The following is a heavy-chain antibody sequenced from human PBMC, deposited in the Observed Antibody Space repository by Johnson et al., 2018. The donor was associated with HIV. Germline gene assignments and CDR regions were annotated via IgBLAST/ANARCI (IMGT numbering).Heavy chain of an antibody. CDR2: ISYDGSNK. Sequence: QMMLVESGGGVVQPGRSLRLSCAASGFTFSSYGMHWVRQAPGKGLEWVAVISYDGSNKYYADSVKGRFTISRDNSKNTLYLQMNSLRAEDTAVYYCARALEVGATTANEAFDIWGQGTMVTVSS. V-gene: IGHV3-30*03. CDR3: ARALEVGATTANEAFDI. J-gene: IGHJ3*02. D-gene: IGHD1-26*01. CDR1: GFTFSSYG.